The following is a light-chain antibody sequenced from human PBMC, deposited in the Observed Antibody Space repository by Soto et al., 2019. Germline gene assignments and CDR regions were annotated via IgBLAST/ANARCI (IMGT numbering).Light chain of an antibody. V-gene: IGLV2-14*01. CDR2: EVS. J-gene: IGLJ1*01. Sequence: QSVLTQPASVSGSPGQSITISCTGTSSDVGAYKYVSWYQQHPGQAPKLMIYEVSNRPSGVSNRFSGSKSGNTASLTISGLQAEDEADYYCSSHTSSSTVYVFGTGTRSPS. CDR1: SSDVGAYKY. CDR3: SSHTSSSTVYV.